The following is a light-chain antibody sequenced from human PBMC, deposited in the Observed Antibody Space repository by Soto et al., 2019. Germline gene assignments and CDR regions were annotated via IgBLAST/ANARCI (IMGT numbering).Light chain of an antibody. CDR1: QTIDSW. CDR2: DAT. V-gene: IGKV1-5*01. CDR3: QQYNRLIT. Sequence: DIQMTRSPSVLSASAGGSVPITCRASQTIDSWVAWYQQKPGKAPKLLVYDATSLESGVSSRFSGSGYGTDFTLSINNLQPDDFATYYCQQYNRLITFGQGTRLEIK. J-gene: IGKJ5*01.